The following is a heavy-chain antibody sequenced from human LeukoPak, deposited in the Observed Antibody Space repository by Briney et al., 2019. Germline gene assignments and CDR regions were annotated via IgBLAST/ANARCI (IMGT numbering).Heavy chain of an antibody. V-gene: IGHV3-9*01. CDR2: ISWSSGSI. D-gene: IGHD6-6*01. CDR3: AKDLYSSSYPTTGFDP. J-gene: IGHJ5*02. Sequence: GGSLRLSCAASGFTFDDYAMHWVRQAPGKGLEWVSGISWSSGSIGYADSVKGRFTISRDNAKNSLYLQMNSLRAEDTALYYCAKDLYSSSYPTTGFDPWGQGTLVTVSS. CDR1: GFTFDDYA.